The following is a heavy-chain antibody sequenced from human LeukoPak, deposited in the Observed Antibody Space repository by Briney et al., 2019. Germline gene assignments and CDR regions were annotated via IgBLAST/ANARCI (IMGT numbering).Heavy chain of an antibody. Sequence: ASVKVSCKASGYTFTGYAVTWVRQAPAQGLEWIGWISAYNGGTNYAQKFQGRVTVTTDTSTTTGYMELRSLKSDDTAVYYCARDQLRYYGSGSYYSDMDVWGQGTTVTVSS. CDR1: GYTFTGYA. CDR2: ISAYNGGT. J-gene: IGHJ6*02. CDR3: ARDQLRYYGSGSYYSDMDV. V-gene: IGHV1-18*01. D-gene: IGHD3-10*01.